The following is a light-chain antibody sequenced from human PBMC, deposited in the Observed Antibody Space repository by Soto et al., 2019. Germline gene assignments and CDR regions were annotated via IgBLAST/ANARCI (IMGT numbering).Light chain of an antibody. J-gene: IGLJ2*01. CDR2: SNN. V-gene: IGLV1-44*01. CDR1: SSNIGSNT. CDR3: STWDDSLSALVV. Sequence: QSVLTQPPSASGTPGQRVTMSCSGSSSNIGSNTVNWYQQLPGTAPKLLIYSNNQRPSGVPDRFSGSKSGTSASLAISWLPSEDEADYYCSTWDDSLSALVVFGGGTKLTVL.